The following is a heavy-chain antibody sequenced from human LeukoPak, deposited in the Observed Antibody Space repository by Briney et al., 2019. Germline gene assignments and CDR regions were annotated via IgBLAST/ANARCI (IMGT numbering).Heavy chain of an antibody. CDR2: INPNSGGT. J-gene: IGHJ3*02. D-gene: IGHD3-10*01. CDR1: GYSFTNYG. Sequence: ASVKVSCKTSGYSFTNYGISWVRQAPGQGLEWMGWINPNSGGTNYAQKFQGRVTMTRDTSISTAYMELSRLRSDDTAVYYCAREARASGWFGENHDAFDIWGQGTMVTVSS. V-gene: IGHV1-2*02. CDR3: AREARASGWFGENHDAFDI.